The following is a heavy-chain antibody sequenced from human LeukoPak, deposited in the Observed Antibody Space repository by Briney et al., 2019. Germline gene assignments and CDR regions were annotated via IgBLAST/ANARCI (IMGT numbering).Heavy chain of an antibody. D-gene: IGHD1-7*01. CDR2: IIPIFGTA. J-gene: IGHJ4*02. CDR3: ARGFRYNWNYGYANDY. Sequence: GASVKVSRKASGGTFSSYAISWVRQAPGQGLEWMGGIIPIFGTANYAQKFQGRVTITADESTSTAYMELSSLRSEDTAVYYCARGFRYNWNYGYANDYWGQGTLVTVSS. CDR1: GGTFSSYA. V-gene: IGHV1-69*01.